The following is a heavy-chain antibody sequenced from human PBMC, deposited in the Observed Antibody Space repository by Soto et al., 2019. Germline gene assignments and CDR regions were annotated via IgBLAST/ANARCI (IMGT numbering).Heavy chain of an antibody. CDR2: MYNTGST. Sequence: QVQLQESGPGLVKPSETLSLTCTVSGGSISRYYWSWIRQPPGKGLEWIGYMYNTGSTVYNPPFKSRVTISVDTSKNQFSLKLNSVTAAHTAVYYCARDLWGYCGTDCYPLDVWGQGTTVTVSS. D-gene: IGHD2-21*02. V-gene: IGHV4-59*01. J-gene: IGHJ6*02. CDR1: GGSISRYY. CDR3: ARDLWGYCGTDCYPLDV.